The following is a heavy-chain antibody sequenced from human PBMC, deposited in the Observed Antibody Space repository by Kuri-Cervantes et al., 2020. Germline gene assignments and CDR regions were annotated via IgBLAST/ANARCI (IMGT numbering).Heavy chain of an antibody. D-gene: IGHD1-1*01. CDR1: GYTFTYRY. V-gene: IGHV1-45*02. CDR2: ITPFNGNT. J-gene: IGHJ5*02. CDR3: ARGTTGIVGRFDP. Sequence: SVKVSCKASGYTFTYRYLHWVRQAPGQALEWMGWITPFNGNTNYAQKFQDRVTITRDRSMSTAYMELSSLRSEDTAMYYCARGTTGIVGRFDPWGQGTLVTVSS.